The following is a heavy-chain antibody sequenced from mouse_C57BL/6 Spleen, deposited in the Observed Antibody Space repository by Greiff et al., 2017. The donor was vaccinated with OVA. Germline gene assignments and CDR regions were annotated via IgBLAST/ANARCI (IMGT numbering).Heavy chain of an antibody. CDR1: GFSLTSYA. J-gene: IGHJ1*03. Sequence: VQLVESGPGLVAPSQSLYITCTVSGFSLTSYAISWVRQPPGKGLEWLGVIWTGGGTNYNSALKYRLSISQDTSKKQVFLKMNSLQTDDTARYYCARQYYGRLYWYFDVWGTGTTVTVSS. CDR3: ARQYYGRLYWYFDV. CDR2: IWTGGGT. V-gene: IGHV2-9-1*01. D-gene: IGHD1-1*01.